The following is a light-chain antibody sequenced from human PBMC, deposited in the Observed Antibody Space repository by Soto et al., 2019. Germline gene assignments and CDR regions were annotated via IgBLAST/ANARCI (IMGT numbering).Light chain of an antibody. V-gene: IGKV3-11*01. Sequence: EIVLTQSPATLSLSPGERATLSCRASQSVSNYLAWYQQKPGQTPRLLSYDVSNRASGIPARFSGSGSGTEFILAVSRLEPEDLAVYDCQQRSGWPWSFGQGTKAEIK. CDR3: QQRSGWPWS. CDR1: QSVSNY. CDR2: DVS. J-gene: IGKJ1*01.